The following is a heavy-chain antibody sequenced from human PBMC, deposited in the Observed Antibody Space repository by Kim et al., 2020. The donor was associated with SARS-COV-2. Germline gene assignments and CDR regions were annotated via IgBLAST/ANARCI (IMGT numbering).Heavy chain of an antibody. V-gene: IGHV1-3*01. D-gene: IGHD3-10*01. J-gene: IGHJ4*02. Sequence: ASVKVSCKASGYTFTSFGIYWVRQAPGQRLEWMGSINPGNGNTKYSQNLQGRVTITIDTSASTAYMELSSLTFEDTAVYYCARGSGTRFLWNYWGQGTLVTVSS. CDR2: INPGNGNT. CDR3: ARGSGTRFLWNY. CDR1: GYTFTSFG.